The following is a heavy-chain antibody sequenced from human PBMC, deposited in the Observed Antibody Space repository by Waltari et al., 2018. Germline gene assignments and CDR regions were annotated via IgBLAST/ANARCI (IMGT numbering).Heavy chain of an antibody. D-gene: IGHD6-19*01. CDR1: VYTLTDLS. Sequence: QVQLVQSGAEVKKPGASVKVSCTVSVYTLTDLSMHWVRQAPGKGLEWMGGFDPEDGETIYAQKFQGRVTMTEDTSTDTAYMELSSLRSEDTAVYYCATKAVAGTWFDPWGQGTLVTVSS. V-gene: IGHV1-24*01. J-gene: IGHJ5*02. CDR2: FDPEDGET. CDR3: ATKAVAGTWFDP.